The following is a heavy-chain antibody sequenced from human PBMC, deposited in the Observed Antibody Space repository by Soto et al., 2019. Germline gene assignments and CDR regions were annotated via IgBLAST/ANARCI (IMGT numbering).Heavy chain of an antibody. Sequence: HPGGSLRLSCAASGFTFSSYSMNWVRQAPGKGLEWVSYISSSSTIYYADSVKGRFTISRDNAKNSLYLQMNSLRAEDTAVYYCAREYVVRGVIMKQDAFDIWGQGTMVTVSS. V-gene: IGHV3-48*01. J-gene: IGHJ3*02. CDR2: ISSSSTI. D-gene: IGHD3-10*01. CDR3: AREYVVRGVIMKQDAFDI. CDR1: GFTFSSYS.